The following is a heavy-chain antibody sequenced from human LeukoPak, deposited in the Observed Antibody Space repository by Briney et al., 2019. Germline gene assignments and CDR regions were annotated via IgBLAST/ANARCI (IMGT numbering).Heavy chain of an antibody. Sequence: GESLKISCKGSGYSFTSYWIGWVRQMPGKGLEWMGIIYPGDSDTRHSPSFQGQVTISADKSISTAYLQWSSLKASDTAMYYCARQYYYDSSGYYYNWFDPWGQGTLVTVSS. J-gene: IGHJ5*02. CDR2: IYPGDSDT. CDR3: ARQYYYDSSGYYYNWFDP. CDR1: GYSFTSYW. V-gene: IGHV5-51*01. D-gene: IGHD3-22*01.